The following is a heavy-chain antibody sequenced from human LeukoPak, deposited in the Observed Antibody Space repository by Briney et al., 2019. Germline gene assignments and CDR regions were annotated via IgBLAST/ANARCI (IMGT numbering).Heavy chain of an antibody. CDR1: GYTFANHW. J-gene: IGHJ4*02. V-gene: IGHV5-51*01. D-gene: IGHD1-14*01. CDR3: ATAYNTDY. CDR2: IYPGDSDI. Sequence: GESLKISCQGSGYTFANHWIGWVRQMPGKGLDWMAIIYPGDSDIRYSPSFQGQVTISADRSISTAYLQWNSLKASDTAIYYCATAYNTDYWGQGTLVTVSS.